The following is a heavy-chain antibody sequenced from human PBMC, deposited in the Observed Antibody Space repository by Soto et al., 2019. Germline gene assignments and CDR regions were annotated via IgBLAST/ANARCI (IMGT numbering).Heavy chain of an antibody. J-gene: IGHJ3*02. CDR1: GVSINIGGYY. CDR3: ARGSQLERDALDI. D-gene: IGHD1-1*01. CDR2: IYYTGST. Sequence: QVQLQESGPGLVKPSQTLSLTCTVSGVSINIGGYYWSGIRQHPGKGLEWIGYIYYTGSTYYTASLKSRITMSLDTSKNQFSLKLSSVTVADTAVYYCARGSQLERDALDIWGQGTMVTVSS. V-gene: IGHV4-31*03.